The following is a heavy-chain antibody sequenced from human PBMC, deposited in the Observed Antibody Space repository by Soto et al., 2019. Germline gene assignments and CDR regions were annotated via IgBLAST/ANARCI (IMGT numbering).Heavy chain of an antibody. CDR3: AREGDAFGAPFDY. V-gene: IGHV4-30-4*01. CDR2: IYYSGST. J-gene: IGHJ4*02. Sequence: QVQLQESGPGLVKSSQTLSLTCTVSGGSISSGNYYWSWIRQPPGKGLEWIGYIYYSGSTYYNPSLKRRVIISIDTSKNQFSLKLRSVTAADTAVYYCAREGDAFGAPFDYWGQGTLVTVSS. D-gene: IGHD3-10*01. CDR1: GGSISSGNYY.